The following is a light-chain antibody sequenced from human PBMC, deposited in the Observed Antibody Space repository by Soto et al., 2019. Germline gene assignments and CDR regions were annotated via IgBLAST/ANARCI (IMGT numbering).Light chain of an antibody. J-gene: IGLJ2*01. CDR3: AAWDDSLNGQVV. V-gene: IGLV1-44*01. Sequence: QSVLTQPPSAYGTPGQRVTISCSGSSSNIGSNTVNWYQQLPGTAPKLLIYSNNQRPSGVPDRFSGSKSGTSASLAISGLQSEDEADYYCAAWDDSLNGQVVFGGGTKLTVL. CDR1: SSNIGSNT. CDR2: SNN.